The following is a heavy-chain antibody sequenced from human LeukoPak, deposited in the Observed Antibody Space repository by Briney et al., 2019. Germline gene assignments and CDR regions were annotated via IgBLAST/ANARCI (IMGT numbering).Heavy chain of an antibody. V-gene: IGHV3-49*04. J-gene: IGHJ6*04. CDR3: TRDEVRGCTNGVCYGMDV. CDR2: IRCKTYGGAT. Sequence: GGSLRLSCIGSGFTLGDYAVTWVRQAAGKGLAWLGFIRCKTYGGATEYAASVKGRFTISRDDSRSIAYLQMNSLKTEDTALYFCTRDEVRGCTNGVCYGMDVWGEGTTVTVSS. D-gene: IGHD2-8*01. CDR1: GFTLGDYA.